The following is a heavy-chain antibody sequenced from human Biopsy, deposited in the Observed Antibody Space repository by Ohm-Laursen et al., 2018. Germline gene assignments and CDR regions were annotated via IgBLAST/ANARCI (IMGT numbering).Heavy chain of an antibody. V-gene: IGHV6-1*01. D-gene: IGHD7-27*01. J-gene: IGHJ5*02. CDR1: GDSISNKSGT. CDR3: ARANSATGDNYFDP. CDR2: TYYRSKWSN. Sequence: SDTLSLTCAISGDSISNKSGTWNWIRQSPSRGLEWLGRTYYRSKWSNDYAPSVKSRITINPETSTNQFSLQLQSMTPDDTALYYCARANSATGDNYFDPWGQGTLVIVSS.